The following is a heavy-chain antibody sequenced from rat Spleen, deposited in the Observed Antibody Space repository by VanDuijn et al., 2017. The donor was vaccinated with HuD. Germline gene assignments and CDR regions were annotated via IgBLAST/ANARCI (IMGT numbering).Heavy chain of an antibody. CDR3: ARQRTLYYFDY. Sequence: EVQLVESGGGLVQPGRSLKLSCVASGFSFTNYGMAWVRQAPTKGLEWVATISNDGSNTYYRDSVKGRFIISRDNAKNSLYLQMDSLRSEETATYYCARQRTLYYFDYWGQGVMVPVSS. CDR1: GFSFTNYG. CDR2: ISNDGSNT. J-gene: IGHJ2*01. D-gene: IGHD3-1*01. V-gene: IGHV5-29*01.